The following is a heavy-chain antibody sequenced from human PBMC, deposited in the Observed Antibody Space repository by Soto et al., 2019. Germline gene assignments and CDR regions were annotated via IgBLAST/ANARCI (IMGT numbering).Heavy chain of an antibody. V-gene: IGHV1-2*04. J-gene: IGHJ6*03. CDR2: INPNSGGT. Sequence: ASVKVSCKASGYTFTGYYMHWVRQAPGQGLEWMGWINPNSGGTNYAQKFQGWVTMTRDTSISTAYMELSRLRSDDTAVYYCARGSADFWSGYYRNYYYMDVWGKGTTVTVSS. CDR1: GYTFTGYY. D-gene: IGHD3-3*01. CDR3: ARGSADFWSGYYRNYYYMDV.